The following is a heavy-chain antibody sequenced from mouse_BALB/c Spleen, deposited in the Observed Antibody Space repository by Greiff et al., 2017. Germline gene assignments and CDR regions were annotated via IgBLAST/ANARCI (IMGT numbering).Heavy chain of an antibody. J-gene: IGHJ4*01. V-gene: IGHV5-12-1*01. Sequence: EVHLVESGGGLVKPGGSLKLSCAASGFTFSSYAMSWVRQTPEKRLEWVASISSCGSTYYPYTVKGRFTISRDNAKNTLYLQMSSLKSEDTDMYYCTRPTTVREDYWGQGTSVTVSS. D-gene: IGHD2-13*01. CDR3: TRPTTVREDY. CDR1: GFTFSSYA. CDR2: ISSCGST.